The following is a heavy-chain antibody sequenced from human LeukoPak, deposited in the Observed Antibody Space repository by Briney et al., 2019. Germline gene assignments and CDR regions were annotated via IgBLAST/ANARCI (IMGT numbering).Heavy chain of an antibody. Sequence: ASVKVSCKASGYTFTSYHMHWVRPAPGQGLEWMGLINLSGGSTTYAQRFRGRVTLTRDTSTSTVYMELSSLRSEDTAVYYCARDYVDDIPMIKDYWGQGTLVTVSS. CDR3: ARDYVDDIPMIKDY. V-gene: IGHV1-46*01. D-gene: IGHD2-8*01. CDR2: INLSGGST. J-gene: IGHJ4*02. CDR1: GYTFTSYH.